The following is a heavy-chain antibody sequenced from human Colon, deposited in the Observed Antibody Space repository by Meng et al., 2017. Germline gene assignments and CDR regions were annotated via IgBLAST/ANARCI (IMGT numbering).Heavy chain of an antibody. Sequence: SETLSLTCSVSGASISSSNSNWGWIRQPPGKGLEWIGSIHYGRSTYYDPSLKSRVTISVDTSNNQFSLKLRSVTAADTAVYYCARILRDSCGWVPWDYWGQGTLVTVSS. V-gene: IGHV4-39*07. J-gene: IGHJ4*02. CDR3: ARILRDSCGWVPWDY. D-gene: IGHD6-19*01. CDR1: GASISSSNSN. CDR2: IHYGRST.